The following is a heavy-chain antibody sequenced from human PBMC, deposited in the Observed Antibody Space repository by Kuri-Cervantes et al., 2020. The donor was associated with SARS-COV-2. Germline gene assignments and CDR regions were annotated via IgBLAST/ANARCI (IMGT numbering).Heavy chain of an antibody. CDR1: GGTFSSYT. J-gene: IGHJ4*02. CDR3: ARDLNGGSDY. D-gene: IGHD3-10*01. CDR2: IIPILGIA. Sequence: SVKVSCKASGGTFSSYTISWVRQAPGQGLEWMGRIIPILGIANYAQKFQGRVTITADKSTSTAYMELNSLRAEDTAVYYCARDLNGGSDYWGQGTLVTVSS. V-gene: IGHV1-69*04.